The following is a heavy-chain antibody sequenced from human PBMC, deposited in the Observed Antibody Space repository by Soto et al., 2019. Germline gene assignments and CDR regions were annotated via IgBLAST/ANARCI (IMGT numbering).Heavy chain of an antibody. Sequence: PGGSLTLSCAASGFTFSSYAMSWARQAPGKGLEWVSAISGSGGSTYYADSVKGRFTISRDNSKNTLYLQMNSLRAEDTAVYYCAKGITSIRGNWFDTWGQGTLVTVSS. D-gene: IGHD2-2*01. J-gene: IGHJ5*02. V-gene: IGHV3-23*01. CDR3: AKGITSIRGNWFDT. CDR2: ISGSGGST. CDR1: GFTFSSYA.